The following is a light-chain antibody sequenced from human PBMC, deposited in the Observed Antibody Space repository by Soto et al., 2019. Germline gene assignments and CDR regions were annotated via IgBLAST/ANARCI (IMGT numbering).Light chain of an antibody. CDR1: QSVSSSY. CDR2: GAS. CDR3: QQYGSN. Sequence: EIVLTQSPGTLSLSPGERATLSCRASQSVSSSYLAWYQQKPGQAPRLLIYGASSRATGIPDRFSGSGSGTDFTLTISRLESEDFAVYYCQQYGSNFGGGTKVEIK. V-gene: IGKV3-20*01. J-gene: IGKJ4*01.